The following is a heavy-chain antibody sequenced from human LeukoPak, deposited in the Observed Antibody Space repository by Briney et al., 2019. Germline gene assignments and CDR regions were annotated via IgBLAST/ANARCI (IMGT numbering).Heavy chain of an antibody. Sequence: ASVKVSCKASGYTFTSYGISWVRQAPGQGLEWMGWISAYNGNTNYAQKLQGRVTMTRNTSISTAYMELSSLRSEDTAVYYCARALFAPLYDYWGQGTLVTVSS. CDR3: ARALFAPLYDY. CDR2: ISAYNGNT. J-gene: IGHJ4*02. V-gene: IGHV1-18*01. D-gene: IGHD3-3*01. CDR1: GYTFTSYG.